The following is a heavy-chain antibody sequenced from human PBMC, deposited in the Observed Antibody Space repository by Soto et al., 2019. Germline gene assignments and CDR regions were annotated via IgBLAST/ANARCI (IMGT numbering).Heavy chain of an antibody. CDR3: ARSRGYSSSWYEDWFDP. CDR1: GWSFSGYY. D-gene: IGHD6-13*01. CDR2: INHSGST. V-gene: IGHV4-34*01. J-gene: IGHJ5*02. Sequence: SETLSLTCAFYGWSFSGYYWSLIRQPPGKGLEWIGEINHSGSTNYNPSLKSRVTISVDTSKNQFSLKLSSVTAADTAVYYCARSRGYSSSWYEDWFDPWGQGTLVTVSS.